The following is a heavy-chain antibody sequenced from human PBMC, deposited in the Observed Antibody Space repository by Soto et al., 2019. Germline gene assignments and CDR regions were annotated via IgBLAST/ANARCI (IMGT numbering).Heavy chain of an antibody. Sequence: EVQLVESGGGLVQPGGSRRVSCAASGFSFSNYAMNWVRQAPGKGLEWVSYISIGSGSIFYADSVKGRFTISRDDAKNSLYLQMNTLRDEVTAVYFCVRDYRWAFDFWGQGTMVTVSS. CDR1: GFSFSNYA. V-gene: IGHV3-48*02. CDR2: ISIGSGSI. CDR3: VRDYRWAFDF. D-gene: IGHD1-26*01. J-gene: IGHJ3*01.